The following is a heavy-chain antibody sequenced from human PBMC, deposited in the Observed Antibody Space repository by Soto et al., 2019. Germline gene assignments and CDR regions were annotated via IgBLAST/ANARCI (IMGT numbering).Heavy chain of an antibody. V-gene: IGHV3-23*01. J-gene: IGHJ4*02. Sequence: EVQLLESGGGLVQPGGSLRLSCAVSGLTFTKYAMSWVRQAPGKGLEWVSAIRGSGSATHYADSVKGRFTISRDNFKNTVSLQMNSLRVEDTAIYFCAKRSGFDSGLFDYWGQGTLVTVSS. CDR3: AKRSGFDSGLFDY. CDR2: IRGSGSAT. D-gene: IGHD5-12*01. CDR1: GLTFTKYA.